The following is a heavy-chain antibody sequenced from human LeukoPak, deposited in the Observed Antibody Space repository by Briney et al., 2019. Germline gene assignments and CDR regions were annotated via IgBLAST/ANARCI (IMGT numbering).Heavy chain of an antibody. V-gene: IGHV4-59*01. Sequence: SETLSLTCTVSGGSISSYYWSWIRQPPGKGLEWTGYIHYSGTTNYNPSLKSRVTISVDTSKNQFSLKLSSVTAADTAVYYCARGVYIAAAQYGYWGQGTLVTVSS. J-gene: IGHJ4*02. D-gene: IGHD6-13*01. CDR1: GGSISSYY. CDR2: IHYSGTT. CDR3: ARGVYIAAAQYGY.